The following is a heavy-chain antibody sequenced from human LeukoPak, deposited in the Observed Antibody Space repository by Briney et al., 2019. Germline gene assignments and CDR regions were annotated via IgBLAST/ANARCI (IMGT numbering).Heavy chain of an antibody. CDR3: ARTAPKSRKVVPAAFRYYYYGMDV. V-gene: IGHV1-18*01. Sequence: ASVKVSCKASGYTFTSYGISWVRQAPGQGLEWMGWISAYNGNTNYAQKLQGRVTMTTDTSTSTAYMELRSLRSDDTAVYYCARTAPKSRKVVPAAFRYYYYGMDVWGQGTTVTVSS. D-gene: IGHD2-2*01. CDR2: ISAYNGNT. J-gene: IGHJ6*02. CDR1: GYTFTSYG.